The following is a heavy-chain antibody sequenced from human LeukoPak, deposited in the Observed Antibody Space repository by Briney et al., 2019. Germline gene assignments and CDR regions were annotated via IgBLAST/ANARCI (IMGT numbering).Heavy chain of an antibody. CDR1: GGSFSGYY. CDR2: INHSGRT. Sequence: SETLSLTCAVYGGSFSGYYWSWIRQPPGRGLEWIGEINHSGRTNYNPSLKSRVTISVDTSKNQFSLKLNSVTAADTAVYYCARGRGYNAFDIWGQGTMVTVSS. V-gene: IGHV4-34*01. D-gene: IGHD5-12*01. J-gene: IGHJ3*02. CDR3: ARGRGYNAFDI.